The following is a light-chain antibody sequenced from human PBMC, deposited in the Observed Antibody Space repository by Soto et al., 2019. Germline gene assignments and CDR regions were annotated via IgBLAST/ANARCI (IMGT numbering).Light chain of an antibody. V-gene: IGKV3-15*01. CDR2: GAS. Sequence: EVVMTQSPATLSVSPGERVTLSCRASQSVRSNLAWYQQKPGQSPRLLIYGASTRATGIPARFSGSRSGTDFTLTISDLEPADFGLYYCQQRLNWPPGFGQGTKVDIK. CDR1: QSVRSN. J-gene: IGKJ1*01. CDR3: QQRLNWPPG.